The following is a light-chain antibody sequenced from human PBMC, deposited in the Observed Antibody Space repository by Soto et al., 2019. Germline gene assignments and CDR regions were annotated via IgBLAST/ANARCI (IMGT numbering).Light chain of an antibody. V-gene: IGLV1-51*01. CDR2: DSK. Sequence: QSVLTQPPSVSAAPGQKVTISCSGSSSNIGNNYVSWYQQLPGTAPKLLIYDSKKRPSGIPDRFSASKSGTSATLGITGLQTGDEADYYCEAWDSGLGAVLFGGGTKLTVL. CDR1: SSNIGNNY. J-gene: IGLJ2*01. CDR3: EAWDSGLGAVL.